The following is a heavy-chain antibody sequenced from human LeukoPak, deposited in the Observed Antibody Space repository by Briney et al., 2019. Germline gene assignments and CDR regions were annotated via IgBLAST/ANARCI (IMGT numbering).Heavy chain of an antibody. Sequence: GGSLRLSCAASGFTFSDYYMSWIRQAPGKGLEWVSYISSSGSTIYYADSVKGRFTISRDNAKNSLYLQMNSLRAEDTAVYYCTRLPLVATYEVDYYYGMDVWGQGTTVTVSS. V-gene: IGHV3-11*01. CDR3: TRLPLVATYEVDYYYGMDV. CDR1: GFTFSDYY. D-gene: IGHD5-12*01. CDR2: ISSSGSTI. J-gene: IGHJ6*02.